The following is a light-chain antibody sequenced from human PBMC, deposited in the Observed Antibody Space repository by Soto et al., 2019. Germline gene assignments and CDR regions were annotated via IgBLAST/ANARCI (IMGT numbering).Light chain of an antibody. CDR3: ATWDDSLNGVYV. Sequence: QSVLTQPPSVSGAPGQRVTISCTGTSSNIGTSYDVHWYQQLPGAAPKLLIYGSTNRPSGVPERFSGSKSGTSASPAISGLRSDDEADYFCATWDDSLNGVYVFGTGTKLTVL. J-gene: IGLJ1*01. CDR2: GST. CDR1: SSNIGTSYD. V-gene: IGLV1-40*01.